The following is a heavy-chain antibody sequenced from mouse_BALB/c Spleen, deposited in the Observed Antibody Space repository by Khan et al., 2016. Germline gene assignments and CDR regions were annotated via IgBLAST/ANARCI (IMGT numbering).Heavy chain of an antibody. CDR3: VRSGGSGRYYSMDY. Sequence: EVQLQESGPGLVKPSQSLSLTCTVTGYSITSDYAWNWIRQIPGNKLEWMGYISYSGSTSYNPSLRSRISITRDTSKNQFFLQLNSVATEDTATYYCVRSGGSGRYYSMDYWGQGTSVTVSS. CDR1: GYSITSDYA. D-gene: IGHD4-1*01. CDR2: ISYSGST. V-gene: IGHV3-2*02. J-gene: IGHJ4*01.